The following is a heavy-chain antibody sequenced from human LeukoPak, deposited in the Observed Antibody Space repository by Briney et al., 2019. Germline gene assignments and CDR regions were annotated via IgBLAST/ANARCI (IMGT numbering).Heavy chain of an antibody. CDR1: GFTFDDYA. D-gene: IGHD1-1*01. CDR3: ARATTGTGLEDY. Sequence: GGSLKLSCAASGFTFDDYAMHWVRQAPGKGLEWVSGISWNSGSIGYADSVKGRFTISRDNAKNSLYLQMNSLRAEDTALYYCARATTGTGLEDYWGQGILVTVSS. J-gene: IGHJ4*02. V-gene: IGHV3-9*01. CDR2: ISWNSGSI.